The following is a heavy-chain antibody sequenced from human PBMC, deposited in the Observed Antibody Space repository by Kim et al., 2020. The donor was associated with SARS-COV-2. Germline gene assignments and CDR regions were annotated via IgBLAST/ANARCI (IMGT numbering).Heavy chain of an antibody. V-gene: IGHV3-11*01. J-gene: IGHJ5*02. CDR3: AGEGGHNWNYGRYNWFDP. D-gene: IGHD1-7*01. Sequence: KGRFTISRDNAKNSLYLQMNSLRAEDTAVYYGAGEGGHNWNYGRYNWFDPWGQGTLVTVSS.